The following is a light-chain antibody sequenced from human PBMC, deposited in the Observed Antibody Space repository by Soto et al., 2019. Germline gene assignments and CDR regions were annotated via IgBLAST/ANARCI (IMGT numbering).Light chain of an antibody. V-gene: IGKV1-12*02. CDR3: QQAYIFPFS. Sequence: SVGDRVTLTCRASRVISNSLAWYQQKPGKAPRLLIYAAFNLQGGVPSRFSGSGSGTHFFLTISSLQPDDFATYYCQQAYIFPFSFGGGTKVDIK. CDR1: RVISNS. J-gene: IGKJ4*01. CDR2: AAF.